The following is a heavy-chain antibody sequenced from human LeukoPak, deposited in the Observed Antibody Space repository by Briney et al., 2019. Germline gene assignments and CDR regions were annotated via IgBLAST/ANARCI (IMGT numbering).Heavy chain of an antibody. D-gene: IGHD4-17*01. V-gene: IGHV3-23*01. J-gene: IGHJ4*02. CDR1: GFTFSSYA. CDR2: ISGSGGST. Sequence: SGGSLRLSCAASGFTFSSYAMSWVRQAPGKGLEWVSAISGSGGSTYYADSVKGRFTISRDNSKSTLYLLMNSLRGEDTAVYYCARRTTSVTNDYWGQGTLVTVSS. CDR3: ARRTTSVTNDY.